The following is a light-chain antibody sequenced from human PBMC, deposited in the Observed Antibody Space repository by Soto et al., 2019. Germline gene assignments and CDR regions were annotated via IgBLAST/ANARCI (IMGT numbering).Light chain of an antibody. CDR2: SNN. J-gene: IGLJ1*01. CDR3: AAWDDSLNGLV. CDR1: SSNIGSNT. Sequence: QSALTQPPSASGTPGQRVTISCSGSSSNIGSNTVNWYQQLPGTAPKLLIYSNNQRPSGVPDRFSGSKSGTSASLAISGLQSEDEADYYCAAWDDSLNGLVFGTGTKDT. V-gene: IGLV1-44*01.